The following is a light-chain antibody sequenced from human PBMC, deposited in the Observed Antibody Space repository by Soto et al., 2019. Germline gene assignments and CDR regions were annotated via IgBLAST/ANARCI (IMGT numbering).Light chain of an antibody. Sequence: QLTQSPSSLSASVGDRVTITCRASQDISTYLAWYQQKPGKAPTVLIYATYTLQSGVPSRFSGGGFGTDFTLTINSLQPEDFATYYCQHLSPYPLLTFGGGTKVEI. CDR2: ATY. J-gene: IGKJ4*01. CDR1: QDISTY. CDR3: QHLSPYPLLT. V-gene: IGKV1-9*01.